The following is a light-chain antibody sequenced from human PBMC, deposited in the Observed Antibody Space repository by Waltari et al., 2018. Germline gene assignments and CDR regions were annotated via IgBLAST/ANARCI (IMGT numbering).Light chain of an antibody. CDR2: WAA. J-gene: IGKJ1*01. V-gene: IGKV4-1*01. CDR3: QQYYSTPTWT. Sequence: DIVMTQSPDSLAVSLGERATINCKSSQSVLYSSNNKNDLAWYQQKPGPPPKLLIYWAATRESGVPDRFSGSGSGTDFTLTISSLQAEDVAVYYCQQYYSTPTWTFGQGTKVEIK. CDR1: QSVLYSSNNKND.